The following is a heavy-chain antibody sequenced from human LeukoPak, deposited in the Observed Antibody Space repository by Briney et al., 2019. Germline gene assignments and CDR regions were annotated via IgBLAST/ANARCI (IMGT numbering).Heavy chain of an antibody. Sequence: GGSLRLSCAASGFSFSDHHMNWIRQAPGKGPEWVAYISPGGSTMRFADSVRGRFTISRDNGKKSVYLQMNSLTAEDTAVYYCAGGLDIAVAGPGGYFDYWGQGTLVTVSS. V-gene: IGHV3-11*01. CDR3: AGGLDIAVAGPGGYFDY. CDR2: ISPGGSTM. CDR1: GFSFSDHH. D-gene: IGHD6-19*01. J-gene: IGHJ4*02.